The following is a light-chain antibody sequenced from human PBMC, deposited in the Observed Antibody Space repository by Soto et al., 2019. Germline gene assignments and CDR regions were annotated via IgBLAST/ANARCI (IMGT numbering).Light chain of an antibody. CDR1: QSVSNNY. Sequence: EIVLKQSPDTLSLSPGERATLSCRASQSVSNNYLTWYQQKPVQAPRFLIYDASTRATGIPDRFSGSGSGTDFTLTISSLEPEDFAVYYWQQYGSTPFTFGGGTKVDIK. CDR3: QQYGSTPFT. V-gene: IGKV3-20*01. J-gene: IGKJ4*01. CDR2: DAS.